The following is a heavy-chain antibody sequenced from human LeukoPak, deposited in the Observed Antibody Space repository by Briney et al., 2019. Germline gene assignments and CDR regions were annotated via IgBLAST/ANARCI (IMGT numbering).Heavy chain of an antibody. Sequence: SETLSLTCSVSDDSITMYYWTWIRQPPGKGLEWIGYVDHTGSTNFNPSLNGRVSISRDTTKNLFSLRLRSVTAADTAVYYCTRGSIAYYYMDVWGKGTTVTISS. CDR3: TRGSIAYYYMDV. D-gene: IGHD3-22*01. J-gene: IGHJ6*03. CDR2: VDHTGST. CDR1: DDSITMYY. V-gene: IGHV4-59*01.